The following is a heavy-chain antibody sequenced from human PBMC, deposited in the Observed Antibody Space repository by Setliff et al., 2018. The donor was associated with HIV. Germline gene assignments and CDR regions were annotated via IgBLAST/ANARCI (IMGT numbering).Heavy chain of an antibody. CDR2: IYYSGTT. V-gene: IGHV4-59*01. CDR3: ARVRGDNFWSGSYSLPASDAFDV. Sequence: SETLSLTCSVSGGSMTRNYWSWIRQPPGKGLEWMGYIYYSGTTNYNPSLKSRVTLLVDMSKTQVSLKLTSVTAADTAMYFCARVRGDNFWSGSYSLPASDAFDVWGQGTMVTVSS. J-gene: IGHJ3*01. D-gene: IGHD3-3*01. CDR1: GGSMTRNY.